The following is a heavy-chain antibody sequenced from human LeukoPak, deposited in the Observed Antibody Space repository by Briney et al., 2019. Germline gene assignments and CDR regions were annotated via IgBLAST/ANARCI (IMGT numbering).Heavy chain of an antibody. V-gene: IGHV3-74*01. D-gene: IGHD5-24*01. J-gene: IGHJ4*02. CDR1: GFTVSSNY. Sequence: GGSLRLSCAASGFTVSSNYMSWVRQAPGKGLVWVSRINSDGSSTSYADSAKGRFTISRDNAKNTLYLQMNSLRAEDTAVYYCARDPTRDGYNPDYWGQGTLVTVSS. CDR3: ARDPTRDGYNPDY. CDR2: INSDGSST.